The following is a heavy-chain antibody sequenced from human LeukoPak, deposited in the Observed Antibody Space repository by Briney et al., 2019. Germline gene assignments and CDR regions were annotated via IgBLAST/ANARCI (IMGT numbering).Heavy chain of an antibody. CDR3: ARDRSTGGSYWRGAFDI. Sequence: GRSLRLSCAASGFTFISYAMHWVRQAPGKGLEWVAVISYDGSNKYYADSVKGRFTISRDNSKNTLYLQMNSLRAEDTAVYYCARDRSTGGSYWRGAFDIWGQGTMVTVSS. CDR1: GFTFISYA. CDR2: ISYDGSNK. D-gene: IGHD1-26*01. J-gene: IGHJ3*02. V-gene: IGHV3-30*04.